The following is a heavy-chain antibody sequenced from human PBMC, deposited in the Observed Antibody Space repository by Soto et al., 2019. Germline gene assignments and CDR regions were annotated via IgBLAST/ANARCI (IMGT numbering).Heavy chain of an antibody. J-gene: IGHJ5*02. CDR2: IYHSGGT. V-gene: IGHV4-30-2*01. Sequence: QMQLQESGSGLVRPSQTLSLTCAVSGGSISSGGYSWNWIRQPPGKGLEWIGYIYHSGGTPYNPSLKRRVTISVDKSKSQFSLRLSSVTAADTAVYYCARDQLEGNWFDPWGQRTLVTVSS. CDR3: ARDQLEGNWFDP. D-gene: IGHD1-1*01. CDR1: GGSISSGGYS.